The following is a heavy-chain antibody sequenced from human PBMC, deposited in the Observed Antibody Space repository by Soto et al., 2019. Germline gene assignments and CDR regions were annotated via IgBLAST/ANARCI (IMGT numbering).Heavy chain of an antibody. CDR2: ISSSSTI. Sequence: GGSLRLSCAASGFTFSSYSMNWVRQAPGKGLEWVSYISSSSTIYYADSVKGRFTISRDNAKNSLYLQMNSLRAEDTAVYYCARARPDDYDSSGPDAFDIWGQGTMVT. J-gene: IGHJ3*02. CDR3: ARARPDDYDSSGPDAFDI. V-gene: IGHV3-48*01. CDR1: GFTFSSYS. D-gene: IGHD3-22*01.